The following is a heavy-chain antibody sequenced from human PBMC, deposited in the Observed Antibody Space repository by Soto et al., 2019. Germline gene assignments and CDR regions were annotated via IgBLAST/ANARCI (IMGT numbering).Heavy chain of an antibody. CDR2: ISSSGSTI. Sequence: QVQLVESGGGLVKPGGSLRLSCAASGFTFSDYYMSWIRQAPGKGLEWVSYISSSGSTIYYADSVKGRFTISRDNAKNSLYLQMNSLRAEDTAVYYCARVVERITIFGVVTEIRNWFDPWGQGTLVTVSS. D-gene: IGHD3-3*01. V-gene: IGHV3-11*01. J-gene: IGHJ5*02. CDR3: ARVVERITIFGVVTEIRNWFDP. CDR1: GFTFSDYY.